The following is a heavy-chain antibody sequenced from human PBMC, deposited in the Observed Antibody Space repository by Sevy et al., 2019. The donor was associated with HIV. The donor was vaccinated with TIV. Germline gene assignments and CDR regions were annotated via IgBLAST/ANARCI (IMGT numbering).Heavy chain of an antibody. Sequence: SGPTLVKPTQTLTLTCSFSGFSLTTSGMYVSWIRQPPGKALEWLALIDWDDDKYYTTSLKTRLTISRDTSKNQVVLTMTDMDPVDTATYYCARIRGGREGVRLFDVWGQGTMVTDSS. J-gene: IGHJ3*01. CDR2: IDWDDDK. V-gene: IGHV2-70*01. D-gene: IGHD3-16*01. CDR1: GFSLTTSGMY. CDR3: ARIRGGREGVRLFDV.